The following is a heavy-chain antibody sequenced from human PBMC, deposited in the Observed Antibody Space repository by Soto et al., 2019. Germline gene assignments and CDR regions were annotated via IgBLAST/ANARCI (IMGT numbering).Heavy chain of an antibody. CDR2: ISGSGDDT. V-gene: IGHV3-23*01. D-gene: IGHD1-1*01. CDR1: GFTFSNLA. J-gene: IGHJ4*02. CDR3: ANPIPKTGTTFGF. Sequence: QLLESGGGFVQPGGSLRLSCVASGFTFSNLAMAWVRQAPGEGLEWVSAISGSGDDTVYADSMKGRFTISRDNSKDTLYLQINSLRAEDTAVYYCANPIPKTGTTFGFWGQGTLVTVSS.